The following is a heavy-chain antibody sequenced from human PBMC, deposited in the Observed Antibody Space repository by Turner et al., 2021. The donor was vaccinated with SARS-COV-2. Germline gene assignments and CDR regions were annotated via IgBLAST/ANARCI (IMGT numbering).Heavy chain of an antibody. V-gene: IGHV4-39*01. Sequence: LQLQESGPGLMKSSETLSLTCTVSGGSVRSSSYYWGCIRQPPGKGLEWIGNAYYKGNTYYNPSLKSRVTISVDTSKNQFSLNLNSVTAADTAMYYCASHRVGATIYYDYGMDVWGQGATVTVSS. J-gene: IGHJ6*02. D-gene: IGHD1-26*01. CDR1: GGSVRSSSYY. CDR3: ASHRVGATIYYDYGMDV. CDR2: AYYKGNT.